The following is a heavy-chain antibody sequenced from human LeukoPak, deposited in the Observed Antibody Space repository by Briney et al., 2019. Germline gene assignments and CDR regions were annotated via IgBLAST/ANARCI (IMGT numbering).Heavy chain of an antibody. J-gene: IGHJ4*02. CDR2: ISSSGSTI. CDR3: ARGRMMATLFDH. CDR1: GFTFSSYE. D-gene: IGHD5-24*01. Sequence: PGGSLRLSCAASGFTFSSYEMNWVRQAPGKGLEWVSYISSSGSTIYYADSVKGRFTISRDNAKNSLYLQMNSLRAEDTAVYYCARGRMMATLFDHWGQGTLVTVSS. V-gene: IGHV3-48*03.